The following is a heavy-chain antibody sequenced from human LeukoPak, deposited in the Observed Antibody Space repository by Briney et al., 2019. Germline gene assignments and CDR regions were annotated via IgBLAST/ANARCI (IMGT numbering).Heavy chain of an antibody. J-gene: IGHJ3*02. CDR2: IIPIFGTA. Sequence: SVKVSCKASGYTFTGYYMHWVRQAPGQGLEWMGGIIPIFGTANYAQKFQGRVTITADKSTSTAYMELSSLRSEDTAVYYCARVFAGVVPAANVDTAMVMVVGAFDIWGQGTMVTVSS. D-gene: IGHD5-18*01. CDR1: GYTFTGYY. CDR3: ARVFAGVVPAANVDTAMVMVVGAFDI. V-gene: IGHV1-69*06.